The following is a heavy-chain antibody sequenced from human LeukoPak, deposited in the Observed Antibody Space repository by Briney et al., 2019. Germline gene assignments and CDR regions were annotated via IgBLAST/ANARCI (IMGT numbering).Heavy chain of an antibody. J-gene: IGHJ4*02. CDR1: GYTFTGYY. Sequence: ASVKVSCKASGYTFTGYYMHWVRQAPGQGLEWRGWINPNSGGTNYAQKFQGRVTMTRDTSISTAYMELSRLRSDDTAVYYCARDIVVVVAATDGFDYWGQGTLVTVSS. CDR3: ARDIVVVVAATDGFDY. D-gene: IGHD2-15*01. V-gene: IGHV1-2*02. CDR2: INPNSGGT.